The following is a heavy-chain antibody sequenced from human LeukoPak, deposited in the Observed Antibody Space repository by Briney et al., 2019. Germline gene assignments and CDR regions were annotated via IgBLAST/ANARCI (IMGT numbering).Heavy chain of an antibody. V-gene: IGHV3-30*18. Sequence: PGGSLRLSCAASGFTFSSYGMHWVRQAPGKGLEWVAVISYDGSNKYYADSVKGRFTISRDNSKNTLYPQMNSLRAEDTAVYYCAKDRNGAATGTTVTAYYYGMDVWGQGTTVIVSS. CDR2: ISYDGSNK. CDR1: GFTFSSYG. J-gene: IGHJ6*02. CDR3: AKDRNGAATGTTVTAYYYGMDV. D-gene: IGHD4-17*01.